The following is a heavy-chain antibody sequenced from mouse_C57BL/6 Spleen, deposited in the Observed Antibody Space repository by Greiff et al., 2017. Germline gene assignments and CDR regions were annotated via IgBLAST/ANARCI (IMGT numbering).Heavy chain of an antibody. D-gene: IGHD1-1*01. J-gene: IGHJ2*01. CDR1: GYTFTSYW. Sequence: VQLQQPGAELVKPGASVKMSCKASGYTFTSYWITWVKQRPGQGLEWIGDIYPGSGSTNYNEKFKSKATLTVDTSSSTAYMQLSSLTAEDAAVYCGARITTVVATDYWGKGTTLTVSS. CDR2: IYPGSGST. CDR3: ARITTVVATDY. V-gene: IGHV1-55*01.